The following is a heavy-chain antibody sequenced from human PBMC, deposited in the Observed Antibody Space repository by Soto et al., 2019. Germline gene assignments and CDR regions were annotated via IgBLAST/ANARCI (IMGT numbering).Heavy chain of an antibody. Sequence: RLSCAASGFTFSSYAMSWVRQAPGKGLEWVSGISDSGGSTYYADSVKGRFTISRDNSKNTLYLQMNSLRAEDTAEYFCAKTEVVTATHFDYWGQGTMVTVYS. CDR2: ISDSGGST. V-gene: IGHV3-23*01. D-gene: IGHD5-18*01. J-gene: IGHJ4*02. CDR3: AKTEVVTATHFDY. CDR1: GFTFSSYA.